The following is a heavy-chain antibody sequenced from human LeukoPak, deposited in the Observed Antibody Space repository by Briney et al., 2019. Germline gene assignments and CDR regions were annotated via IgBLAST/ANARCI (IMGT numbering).Heavy chain of an antibody. D-gene: IGHD1-26*01. Sequence: GGSLRLSCAASGFTFSSYSMNWVRQAPGKGLEWVSYISSSGSTIYYADSVKGRFTISRDNAKNSLYLQMNSLRAEDTAVYYCARGPVGRDYYYYYMDVWGKGTTVTISS. V-gene: IGHV3-48*04. CDR3: ARGPVGRDYYYYYMDV. CDR2: ISSSGSTI. CDR1: GFTFSSYS. J-gene: IGHJ6*03.